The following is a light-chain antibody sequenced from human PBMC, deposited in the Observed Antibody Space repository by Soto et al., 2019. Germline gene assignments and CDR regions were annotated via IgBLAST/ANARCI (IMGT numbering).Light chain of an antibody. J-gene: IGLJ3*02. Sequence: QSVLTQPASVSGSPGQSITISCTGTSSDVGGYNYVSWYQQHPGKAPKLMIYEVSNRPSGVSSRFSGSKSGNTASLTISGLQAEDEADYYCSSYTDNISLEFGGGTQLTVL. CDR1: SSDVGGYNY. V-gene: IGLV2-14*01. CDR2: EVS. CDR3: SSYTDNISLE.